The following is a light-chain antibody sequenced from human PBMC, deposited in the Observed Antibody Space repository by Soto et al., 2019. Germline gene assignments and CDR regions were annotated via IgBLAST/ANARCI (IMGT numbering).Light chain of an antibody. J-gene: IGLJ2*01. V-gene: IGLV2-8*01. CDR1: SSDVGGYNY. CDR3: SSYAGSNNSV. CDR2: EVS. Sequence: QSVLTQPPSASGSPGQSVTISCTGTSSDVGGYNYVSWYQQHPGKAPKLMIYEVSKRPSGVPERFSGSKSGNTASLTVSGLHAEDEADYYCSSYAGSNNSVFGGGTKLTVL.